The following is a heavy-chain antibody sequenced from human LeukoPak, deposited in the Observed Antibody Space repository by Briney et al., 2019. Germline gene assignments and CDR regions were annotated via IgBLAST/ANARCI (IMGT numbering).Heavy chain of an antibody. J-gene: IGHJ3*02. Sequence: ASVKVSCKVSGDTLTELSMHWVRQAPGKGLEWMGGFDPEDGETIYAQKFQGRVTMPDDTSTDTAYMELSSLRSEDTAVDYCATVNSGLGGDFDIWGQGTMVTVSS. CDR2: FDPEDGET. CDR3: ATVNSGLGGDFDI. V-gene: IGHV1-24*01. CDR1: GDTLTELS. D-gene: IGHD2/OR15-2a*01.